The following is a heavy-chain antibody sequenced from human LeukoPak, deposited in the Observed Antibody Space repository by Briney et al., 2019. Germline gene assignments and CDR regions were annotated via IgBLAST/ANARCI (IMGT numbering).Heavy chain of an antibody. D-gene: IGHD2-15*01. CDR2: IRSKAYGGTT. V-gene: IGHV3-49*03. CDR3: TRGKGDQGWY. Sequence: PGGSLRLSCTASGFTFGVYAMSWFRQAPGKGLEWVGFIRSKAYGGTTEYAASVKGRFTMSRDDSKSIAYLQMNSLKTEDTAVYYCTRGKGDQGWYWGQGTLVTVSS. CDR1: GFTFGVYA. J-gene: IGHJ4*02.